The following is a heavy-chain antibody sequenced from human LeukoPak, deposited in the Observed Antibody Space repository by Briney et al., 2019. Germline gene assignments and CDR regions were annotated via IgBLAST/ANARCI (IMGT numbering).Heavy chain of an antibody. V-gene: IGHV3-30*18. CDR2: ISYDGSNK. Sequence: GRSLRLSCAASGFTFSSYGIHWVRQAPGKGLEWVAVISYDGSNKYYADSVKGRFTISRDNSKNTLYLQMNSLRAEDTAVYYCAKDPPTLVGATGIFDYWGQGTLVTVSS. CDR3: AKDPPTLVGATGIFDY. D-gene: IGHD1-26*01. CDR1: GFTFSSYG. J-gene: IGHJ4*02.